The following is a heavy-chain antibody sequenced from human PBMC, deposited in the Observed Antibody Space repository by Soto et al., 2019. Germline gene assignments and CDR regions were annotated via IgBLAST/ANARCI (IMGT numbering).Heavy chain of an antibody. V-gene: IGHV4-30-2*01. Sequence: SETLSLTCAVSGGSISSGGYSWSWIRQPPGKGLEWIGYIYHSVSTYYNPSLKSRVTISVDRSKNQFSLKLSSVTAADTAVYYCARGPPICYWGQGTRGTVAS. CDR3: ARGPPICY. CDR2: IYHSVST. D-gene: IGHD3-9*01. CDR1: GGSISSGGYS. J-gene: IGHJ4*02.